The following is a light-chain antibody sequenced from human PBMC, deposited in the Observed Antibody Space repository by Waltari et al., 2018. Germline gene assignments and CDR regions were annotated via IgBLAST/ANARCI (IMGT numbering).Light chain of an antibody. V-gene: IGLV3-19*01. CDR1: SLRRFY. Sequence: SSKLTQDPAVSVALGQTVKITCQGDSLRRFYASWYQQRPGQSPILVLYGQDHRPSGIPERFSGSTSGNTASLTITGAQADDEADYYCHSRDTSSTRVFGGGTRLTV. J-gene: IGLJ2*01. CDR3: HSRDTSSTRV. CDR2: GQD.